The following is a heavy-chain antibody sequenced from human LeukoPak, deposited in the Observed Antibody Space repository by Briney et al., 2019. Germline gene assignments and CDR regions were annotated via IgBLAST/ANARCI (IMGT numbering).Heavy chain of an antibody. CDR2: IKQDGSEK. CDR3: AREPYSYDSSGYYFFEY. V-gene: IGHV3-7*04. CDR1: GFSFNMYW. J-gene: IGHJ4*02. D-gene: IGHD3-22*01. Sequence: GESLKISCVASGFSFNMYWMSWVRQAPGKGLEWVANIKQDGSEKHYVDSVKGRFTISRDNAKKSLYLQMNSLRAEDTAVYYCAREPYSYDSSGYYFFEYWGQGTLVTVSS.